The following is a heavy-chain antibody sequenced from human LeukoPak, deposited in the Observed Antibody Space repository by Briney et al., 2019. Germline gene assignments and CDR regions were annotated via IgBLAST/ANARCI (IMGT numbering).Heavy chain of an antibody. V-gene: IGHV3-48*02. J-gene: IGHJ4*02. D-gene: IGHD4-17*01. CDR2: ISSSSSTI. CDR1: GFTFSSYS. CDR3: TTHHRYGSSFEY. Sequence: GGSLRLSCAASGFTFSSYSMNWVRQAPGKGLEWVSYISSSSSTIYYADSVKGRFTISRDNAKNSLYLQMNSLRDEDTAVYYCTTHHRYGSSFEYWGQGALVTVSS.